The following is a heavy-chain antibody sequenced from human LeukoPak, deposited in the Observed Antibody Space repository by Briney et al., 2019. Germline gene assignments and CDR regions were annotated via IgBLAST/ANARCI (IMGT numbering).Heavy chain of an antibody. CDR3: ARATTLGPAAMIEGAFDI. D-gene: IGHD2-2*01. J-gene: IGHJ3*02. V-gene: IGHV3-21*01. CDR1: GFTFSSYS. CDR2: IISSSSYI. Sequence: GGSLRLSCAASGFTFSSYSMNWVRQAPGKGLEWVSSIISSSSYIYYADSVKGRFTISRDNAKNSLYLQMNSLRAEDTAVYYCARATTLGPAAMIEGAFDIRGQGTMVTVSS.